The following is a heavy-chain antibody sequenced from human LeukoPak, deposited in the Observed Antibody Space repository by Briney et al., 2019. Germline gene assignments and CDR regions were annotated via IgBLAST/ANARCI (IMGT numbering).Heavy chain of an antibody. J-gene: IGHJ4*02. CDR1: GFTFSSYG. Sequence: GGSLRLSCATSGFTFSSYGFHWVRQAPGKGLEWVSVIWYDGSNKYYVDSVKGRFTASRDNSKNMLYLQMTSLGAEDTAVYYCARDRGWPAVHFDLWGQGTLVTVSS. CDR2: IWYDGSNK. CDR3: ARDRGWPAVHFDL. V-gene: IGHV3-33*01. D-gene: IGHD2-15*01.